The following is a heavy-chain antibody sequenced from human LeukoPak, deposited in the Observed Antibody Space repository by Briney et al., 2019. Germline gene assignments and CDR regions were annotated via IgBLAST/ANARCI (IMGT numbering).Heavy chain of an antibody. CDR3: AHLLASPKGRKFDP. CDR2: VNPNSGNT. CDR1: GYTFTSYD. V-gene: IGHV1-8*01. J-gene: IGHJ5*02. Sequence: ASVKVSCKASGYTFTSYDINWVRQATGQGLEWMGWVNPNSGNTGYAQKFQGRVTMTRNTSISTAYMELSSLRSEDTAVYYCAHLLASPKGRKFDPWGQGTLVTVSS. D-gene: IGHD3-10*01.